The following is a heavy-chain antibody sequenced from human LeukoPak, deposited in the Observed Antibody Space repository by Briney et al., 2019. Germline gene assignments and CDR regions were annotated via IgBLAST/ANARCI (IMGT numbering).Heavy chain of an antibody. D-gene: IGHD4-17*01. CDR2: ISYIGST. J-gene: IGHJ3*02. CDR1: DDSFSSHY. Sequence: PETLSLTCAVSDDSFSSHYWTWIRQPPGKGLEWIGYISYIGSTNYNPSLKSRVTISIDTSKNQFSLKLGSVTAADTAVYYCARDLVTVTKGFDIWGQGTMVSVSS. CDR3: ARDLVTVTKGFDI. V-gene: IGHV4-59*11.